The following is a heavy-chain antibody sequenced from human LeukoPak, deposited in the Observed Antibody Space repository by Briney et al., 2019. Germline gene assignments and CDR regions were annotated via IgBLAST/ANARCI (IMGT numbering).Heavy chain of an antibody. V-gene: IGHV4-38-2*01. J-gene: IGHJ4*02. D-gene: IGHD5-12*01. CDR3: ARGYGAYGYFDY. CDR1: ISSITSGHY. CDR2: INHSGNT. Sequence: PSETLSLTCAVSISSITSGHYWSWIRQPPGKGLEWIGTINHSGNTYYNSSLKSRISMSVDTSNKQFSLKLNSVTAADTAVYYCARGYGAYGYFDYWGQGTLVTVSS.